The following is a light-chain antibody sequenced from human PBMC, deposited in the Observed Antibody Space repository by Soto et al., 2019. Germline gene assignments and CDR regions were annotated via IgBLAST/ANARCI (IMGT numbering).Light chain of an antibody. Sequence: EIVMTQSPATLSVSPGERATLSCRASQSLSGNLAWYQQRPGQAPRVVIYGASTRATGIPERFSGSGSGTDFTLTISRLEPEDFAVYYCQQYGRSPFTFGPGTKVDIK. CDR3: QQYGRSPFT. CDR2: GAS. CDR1: QSLSGN. J-gene: IGKJ3*01. V-gene: IGKV3-20*01.